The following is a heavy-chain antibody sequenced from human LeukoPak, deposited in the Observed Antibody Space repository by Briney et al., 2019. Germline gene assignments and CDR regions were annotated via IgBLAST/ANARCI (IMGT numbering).Heavy chain of an antibody. CDR1: GFTFSTYA. J-gene: IGHJ6*03. D-gene: IGHD6-19*01. Sequence: GGTLRLSCAASGFTFSTYAMSWVRQAPGKGLEWVSVISGSGGSAYYADSVKGRFTISRDNSKNTLYLQMNSLRAEDTAVYYCAKEAAVAGTNYYYMDVWGKGTTVTVSS. CDR2: ISGSGGSA. CDR3: AKEAAVAGTNYYYMDV. V-gene: IGHV3-23*01.